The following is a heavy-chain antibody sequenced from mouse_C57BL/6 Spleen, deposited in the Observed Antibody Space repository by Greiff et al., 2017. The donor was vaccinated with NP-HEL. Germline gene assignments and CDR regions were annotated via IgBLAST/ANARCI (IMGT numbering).Heavy chain of an antibody. Sequence: QQSCKASGYTFTSYWMHWVKQRPGRGLDWIGRIDPNSGGTKYNEKFKSKATLTVDKPSSTAYMQLSSLTSEDSAVYYCARSTTVDYAMDYWGQGTSVTVSS. CDR1: GYTFTSYW. V-gene: IGHV1-72*01. CDR2: IDPNSGGT. D-gene: IGHD1-1*01. J-gene: IGHJ4*01. CDR3: ARSTTVDYAMDY.